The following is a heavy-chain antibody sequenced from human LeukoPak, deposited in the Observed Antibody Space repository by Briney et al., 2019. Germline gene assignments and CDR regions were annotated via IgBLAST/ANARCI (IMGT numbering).Heavy chain of an antibody. Sequence: PGGSLRLSCAASGFTFSSYAMSWVRQAPGKGLEWVSAISGSGGSTYYADTVKGRFTISRDNSKNTLYLQMNSLRAEDTAVYYCAKDGTEYPEFRLLIDYWGQGTLVTVSS. CDR3: AKDGTEYPEFRLLIDY. J-gene: IGHJ4*02. V-gene: IGHV3-23*01. CDR1: GFTFSSYA. D-gene: IGHD2/OR15-2a*01. CDR2: ISGSGGST.